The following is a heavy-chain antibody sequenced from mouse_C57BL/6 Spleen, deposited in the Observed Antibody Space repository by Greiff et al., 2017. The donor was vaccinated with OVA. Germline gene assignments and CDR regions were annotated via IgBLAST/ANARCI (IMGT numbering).Heavy chain of an antibody. CDR1: GFTFSSYA. D-gene: IGHD2-4*01. V-gene: IGHV5-9-1*02. J-gene: IGHJ3*01. CDR2: ISSGGDYI. Sequence: EVKLVESGEGLVKPGGSLKLSCAASGFTFSSYAMSWVRQTPEKRLEWVAYISSGGDYIYYADTVKGRFTISRDNARNTLYLQMSSLKSEDTAMYYCTIYYDVGFADWGQGTLVTVSA. CDR3: TIYYDVGFAD.